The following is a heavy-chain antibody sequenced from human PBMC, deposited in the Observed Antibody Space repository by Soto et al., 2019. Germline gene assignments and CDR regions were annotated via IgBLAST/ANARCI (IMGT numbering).Heavy chain of an antibody. CDR3: ASDFRTRGWFRQAGNFAMDV. CDR1: GYPYTNSY. D-gene: IGHD6-19*01. V-gene: IGHV1-2*02. J-gene: IGHJ6*02. Sequence: ASVKFSCKASGYPYTNSYMHWVRQAPGQGLDWMGWIHPNTGGTNYAQKFQGRVTMTRDTSVSTVYMELNRLTSDDTAIYFCASDFRTRGWFRQAGNFAMDVWGQGTTVTV. CDR2: IHPNTGGT.